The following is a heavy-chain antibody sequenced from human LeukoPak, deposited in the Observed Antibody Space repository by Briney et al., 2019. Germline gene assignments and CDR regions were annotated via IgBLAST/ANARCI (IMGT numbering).Heavy chain of an antibody. V-gene: IGHV3-48*03. CDR2: ISSSRGTTI. J-gene: IGHJ3*02. CDR1: GFTFSNYE. Sequence: GGSLRLSCEASGFTFSNYEMNWVRQAPGKGLEWISYISSSRGTTIYYADSVKGRFTISRDNAKNSLYLQMNSLRTEDTAVYYCARKGNAFDIWGQGTMVTVSS. CDR3: ARKGNAFDI.